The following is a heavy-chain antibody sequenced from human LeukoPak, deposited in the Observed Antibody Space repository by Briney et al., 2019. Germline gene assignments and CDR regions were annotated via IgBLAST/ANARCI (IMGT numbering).Heavy chain of an antibody. V-gene: IGHV4-34*01. D-gene: IGHD2-15*01. J-gene: IGHJ4*02. Sequence: SETLSLTCAVYGGSFSDYYWSWIRQPPAKGLEWIGEINHSGSTNYNPSLKSRVTISVDTSTNQFSLQLSSVTAEDTALYYCARDRGPDCSGGSCWDYWGQGTLVTVSS. CDR1: GGSFSDYY. CDR2: INHSGST. CDR3: ARDRGPDCSGGSCWDY.